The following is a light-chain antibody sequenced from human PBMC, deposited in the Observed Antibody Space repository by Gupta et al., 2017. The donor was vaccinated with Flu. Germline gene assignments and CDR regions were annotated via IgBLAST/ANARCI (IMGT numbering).Light chain of an antibody. V-gene: IGLV3-21*02. Sequence: SYVLTQPPSVSVATGQTARLTCGGNNIGIKSVHWYRQKPGQAPVLVVYDDSDRPSGIPERFSGSNSGNTATLTISRVEAGDEADYYCQVWDSSSDHPNWVFGGGTKLTVL. CDR3: QVWDSSSDHPNWV. CDR2: DDS. J-gene: IGLJ3*02. CDR1: NIGIKS.